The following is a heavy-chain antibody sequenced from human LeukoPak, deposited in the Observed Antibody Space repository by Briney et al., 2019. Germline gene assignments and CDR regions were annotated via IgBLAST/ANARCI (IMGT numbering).Heavy chain of an antibody. Sequence: GASVNVSCKASVYSFSGYFIHWVRQAPGQGLEWMGWIHPNSGGTNSAQKFQGRVTMSRDTSNNTAYMELSRLRSDDTAVYYCARDPTNCSGGSCYPSYLDYWGQGTLVTVSS. CDR3: ARDPTNCSGGSCYPSYLDY. D-gene: IGHD2-15*01. CDR2: IHPNSGGT. J-gene: IGHJ4*02. V-gene: IGHV1-2*02. CDR1: VYSFSGYF.